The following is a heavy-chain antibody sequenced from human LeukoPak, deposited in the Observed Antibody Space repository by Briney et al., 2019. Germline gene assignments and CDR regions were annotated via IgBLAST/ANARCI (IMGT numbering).Heavy chain of an antibody. CDR1: GGSISSYY. D-gene: IGHD3-10*01. CDR2: IYYSGST. CDR3: AGVGITMVRGVIIIDWFDP. Sequence: SETLSLTCTVSGGSISSYYWSWIRQPQGKGLEWIGYIYYSGSTNYNPSLKSRVTISVDTSKNQFSLKLSSVTAADTAVYYCAGVGITMVRGVIIIDWFDPWGQGTLVTVSS. V-gene: IGHV4-59*01. J-gene: IGHJ5*02.